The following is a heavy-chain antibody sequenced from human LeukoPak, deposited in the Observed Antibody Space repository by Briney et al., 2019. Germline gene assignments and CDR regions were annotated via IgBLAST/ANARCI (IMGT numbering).Heavy chain of an antibody. D-gene: IGHD6-6*01. CDR1: GGSISSSSYY. CDR3: AGIAARPSN. J-gene: IGHJ4*02. Sequence: ASETLSLTCTVSGGSISSSSYYWSWIRQPPGKGLEWIGYIYYSGSTNYNPSLKSRVTISVDTSKNQFSLKLSSVTAADTAVYYCAGIAARPSNWGQGTLVTVSS. CDR2: IYYSGST. V-gene: IGHV4-61*01.